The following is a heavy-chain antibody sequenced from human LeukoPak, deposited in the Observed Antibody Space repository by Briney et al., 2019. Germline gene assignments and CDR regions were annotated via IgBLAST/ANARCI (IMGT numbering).Heavy chain of an antibody. CDR1: GGSISSGGYY. CDR3: ARYYDSSGYYRYFDY. J-gene: IGHJ4*02. V-gene: IGHV4-31*03. D-gene: IGHD3-22*01. CDR2: IYYSGST. Sequence: SQTLSLTCTVSGGSISSGGYYWGWIRQHPGKGLEWIGYIYYSGSTYYNPSLKSRVTISVDTSKNQFSLKLSSVTAADTAVYYCARYYDSSGYYRYFDYWGQGTLVTVSS.